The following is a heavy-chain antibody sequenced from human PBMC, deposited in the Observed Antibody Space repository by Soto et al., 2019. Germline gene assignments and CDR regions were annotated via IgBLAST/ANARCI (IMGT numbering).Heavy chain of an antibody. D-gene: IGHD6-13*01. CDR2: TSYDGSSK. V-gene: IGHV3-30*18. CDR3: AKDDGSTWSMFYSYYGVDV. J-gene: IGHJ6*02. Sequence: QVQLVESGGGVVQPGRSLRLSCAASGFTFSNYGIQWVRQAPGKGLEWVAVTSYDGSSKHYADSVKGRFTISRDNSKNTLYLQMNSLRIEDTAVYYCAKDDGSTWSMFYSYYGVDVWGQGTTVTVSS. CDR1: GFTFSNYG.